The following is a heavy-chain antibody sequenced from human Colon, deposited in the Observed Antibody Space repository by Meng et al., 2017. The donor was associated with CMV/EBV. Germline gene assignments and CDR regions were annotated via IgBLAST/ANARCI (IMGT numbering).Heavy chain of an antibody. CDR1: GFTFNGHW. CDR2: INPGGSVE. D-gene: IGHD2-2*01. CDR3: ARGPPAARGYFQH. V-gene: IGHV3-7*01. J-gene: IGHJ1*01. Sequence: GESLKISCAASGFTFNGHWMSWVRQAPGKGLEWVANINPGGSVEKYVDSVKGRFTISRDNAKNSLYLQMNSLRAEDTAVYYCARGPPAARGYFQHWGQGTLVTVSS.